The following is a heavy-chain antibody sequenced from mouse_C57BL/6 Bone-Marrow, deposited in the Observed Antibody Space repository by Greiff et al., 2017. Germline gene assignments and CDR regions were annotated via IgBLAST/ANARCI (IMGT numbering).Heavy chain of an antibody. D-gene: IGHD2-5*01. CDR3: ARERHSNPDY. V-gene: IGHV14-2*01. J-gene: IGHJ2*01. CDR2: IDPEDGDT. CDR1: GFNIKDYY. Sequence: VQLQQSGAELVKPGASVKLSCTASGFNIKDYYMHWVKQRTEQGLEWIGRIDPEDGDTKYAPKFQGKATITADTSSNTAYLQLSSLTSEDAAVXYCARERHSNPDYWGQGTTLTVSS.